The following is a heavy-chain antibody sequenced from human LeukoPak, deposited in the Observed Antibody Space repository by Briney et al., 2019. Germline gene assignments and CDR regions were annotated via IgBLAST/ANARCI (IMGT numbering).Heavy chain of an antibody. Sequence: SETLSLTCTVSGGSIGSYYWSWIRQPPGKGLEWVGYIYNSGNSNYNPSLKSRVTISVDTSKNQFSLKLSSVTAADTAVYYCARGSSSWYDRNYYYYYYMDVWGKGTTVTVSS. CDR2: IYNSGNS. CDR1: GGSIGSYY. J-gene: IGHJ6*03. CDR3: ARGSSSWYDRNYYYYYYMDV. D-gene: IGHD6-13*01. V-gene: IGHV4-59*12.